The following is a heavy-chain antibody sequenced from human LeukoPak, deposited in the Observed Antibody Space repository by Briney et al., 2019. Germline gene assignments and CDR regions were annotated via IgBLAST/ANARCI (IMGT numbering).Heavy chain of an antibody. V-gene: IGHV4-39*07. CDR1: GGSISSSSYY. CDR3: ARLKTYYGSGSKIKGFDY. J-gene: IGHJ4*02. CDR2: IYYSGST. Sequence: SETLSLTCTVSGGSISSSSYYWGWIRQPPGKGLEWIGSIYYSGSTYYNPSLKSRVTISVDTSKNQFSLKLSSVTAADTAAYYCARLKTYYGSGSKIKGFDYWGQGTLVTVSS. D-gene: IGHD3-10*01.